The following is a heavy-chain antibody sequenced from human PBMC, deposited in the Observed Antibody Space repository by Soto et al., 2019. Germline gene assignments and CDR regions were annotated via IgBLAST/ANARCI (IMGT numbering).Heavy chain of an antibody. D-gene: IGHD1-1*01. CDR3: ARNTIHHHHY. CDR2: ISSSGDSP. Sequence: GGSLRLSCAASGFTFSNYAMSWVRQAPGKGLEWVSAISSSGDSPYYADSVKGRFTVSRDNSKNTLYLQMNSLRVEDTAIYYCARNTIHHHHYWGQGTLVTVSS. V-gene: IGHV3-23*01. J-gene: IGHJ4*01. CDR1: GFTFSNYA.